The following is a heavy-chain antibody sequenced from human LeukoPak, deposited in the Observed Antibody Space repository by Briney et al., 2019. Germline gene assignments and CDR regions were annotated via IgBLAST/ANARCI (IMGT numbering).Heavy chain of an antibody. Sequence: SETLSLTCTVSGYSISSDYYWGWIRQPPGKGLEWIGSIYHSGSTYYNPSLKSRVTISVDTSKNQFSLKLSSVTAADTAVYYCARLYYGDYGITWGQGTLVTVSS. D-gene: IGHD4-17*01. V-gene: IGHV4-38-2*02. CDR3: ARLYYGDYGIT. J-gene: IGHJ5*02. CDR1: GYSISSDYY. CDR2: IYHSGST.